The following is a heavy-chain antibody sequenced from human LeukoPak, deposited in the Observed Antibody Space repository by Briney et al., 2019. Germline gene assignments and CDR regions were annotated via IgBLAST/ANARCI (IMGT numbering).Heavy chain of an antibody. D-gene: IGHD6-19*01. V-gene: IGHV3-30*18. CDR1: GFTFSDFG. Sequence: QPGGSLRLSCAASGFTFSDFGMHWVRQAPGKGLESVAVISHDGNSKYSADSVKGRFTISRDNSKNTLYLQMDSLRVEDTAVYYCAKDQGSGWSTPSEYFQHWGQGTLVTVSS. CDR2: ISHDGNSK. CDR3: AKDQGSGWSTPSEYFQH. J-gene: IGHJ1*01.